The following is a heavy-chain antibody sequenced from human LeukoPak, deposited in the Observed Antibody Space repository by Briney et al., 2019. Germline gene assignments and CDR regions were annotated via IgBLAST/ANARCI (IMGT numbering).Heavy chain of an antibody. CDR1: GFTFSSDS. Sequence: GGSLRLSCAASGFTFSSDSMNWVRQAPGKGLEWVSSISSSSSYIYYADSVKGRFTISRDNAKNSLYLQMNSLRAEDTAVYYCARVPSSWYSYYYYYMDVWGKGTTVTVSS. V-gene: IGHV3-21*01. J-gene: IGHJ6*03. D-gene: IGHD6-13*01. CDR3: ARVPSSWYSYYYYYMDV. CDR2: ISSSSSYI.